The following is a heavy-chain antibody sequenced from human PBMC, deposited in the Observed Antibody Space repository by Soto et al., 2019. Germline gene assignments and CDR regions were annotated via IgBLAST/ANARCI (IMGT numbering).Heavy chain of an antibody. CDR3: ARDITMVRGVTSGYGMDV. D-gene: IGHD3-10*01. CDR1: GFTFSSYA. Sequence: PGGSVRLSCAASGFTFSSYAMHWVRQAPGKGLEWVAVISYDGSNKYYADSVKGRFTISRDNSKNTLYLQMNSLRAEDTAVYYCARDITMVRGVTSGYGMDVWGQGTTVTVSS. J-gene: IGHJ6*02. V-gene: IGHV3-30-3*01. CDR2: ISYDGSNK.